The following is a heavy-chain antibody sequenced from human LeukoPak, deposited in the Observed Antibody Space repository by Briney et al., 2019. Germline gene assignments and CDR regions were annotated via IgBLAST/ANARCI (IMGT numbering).Heavy chain of an antibody. CDR1: GGSISSGSYY. CDR3: AREYSSSPASRYFQH. V-gene: IGHV4-61*02. J-gene: IGHJ1*01. CDR2: VYTSGST. Sequence: SQTLSLTCTVSGGSISSGSYYWSWIRQPAGKGLEWIGRVYTSGSTNYNPSLKSRVTISVDTSKNQFSLKLSSVTAADTAVYYCAREYSSSPASRYFQHWGQGTLVTVSS. D-gene: IGHD6-6*01.